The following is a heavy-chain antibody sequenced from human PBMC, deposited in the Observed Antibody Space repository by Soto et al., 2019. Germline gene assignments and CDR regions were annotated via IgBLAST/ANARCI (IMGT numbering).Heavy chain of an antibody. CDR1: GFSLSTSGVG. CDR3: AHRGQPSFDY. CDR2: IYWDDDK. J-gene: IGHJ4*02. Sequence: QITLKESGPTLVKPTQTLTLTCTFSGFSLSTSGVGVXXXXXXXGKALEWLALIYWDDDKRYSPSLKSRLTITKDTSKXQXVXXXXNXXPXDTATYYCAHRGQPSFDYWGQGTLVTVSS. V-gene: IGHV2-5*02.